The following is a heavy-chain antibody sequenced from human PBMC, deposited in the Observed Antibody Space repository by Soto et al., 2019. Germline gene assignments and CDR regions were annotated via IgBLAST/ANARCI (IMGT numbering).Heavy chain of an antibody. CDR1: GFTFSSYA. Sequence: PGGSLRLSCAASGFTFSSYAMSWVRQAPGKGLEWVSAISGSGGSTYYADSVKGRFTISRDNSKNTLYLQMNSLRAEDTAVYYCAKKRDYYGSGSPRGILNYYYYGMDVWGQGTTVTVSS. J-gene: IGHJ6*02. V-gene: IGHV3-23*01. CDR2: ISGSGGST. D-gene: IGHD3-10*01. CDR3: AKKRDYYGSGSPRGILNYYYYGMDV.